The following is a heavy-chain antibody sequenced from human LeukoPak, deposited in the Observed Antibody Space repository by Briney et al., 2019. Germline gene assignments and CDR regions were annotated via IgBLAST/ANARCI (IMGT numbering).Heavy chain of an antibody. CDR1: GGSITSYY. V-gene: IGHV4-59*01. D-gene: IGHD1/OR15-1a*01. CDR2: IYYSGST. CDR3: ARGGLYTSEHPWDI. J-gene: IGHJ3*02. Sequence: SETLSLTCTVSGGSITSYYWSWIRQPPGKGLGWMGYIYYSGSTNYNPSLKSRVTISVDTSKNQLSLKLSSVTAADSAVYYCARGGLYTSEHPWDIWGQRTMVTV.